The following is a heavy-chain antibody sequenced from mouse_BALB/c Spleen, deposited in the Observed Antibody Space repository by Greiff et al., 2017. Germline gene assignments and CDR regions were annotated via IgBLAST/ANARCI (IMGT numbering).Heavy chain of an antibody. J-gene: IGHJ4*01. CDR3: TRWHRTRAMDY. CDR1: GYTFTSYY. CDR2: INPSNGGT. Sequence: VQVVESGAELVKPGASVKLSCKASGYTFTSYYMSWVRQRPGQGLEWIGEINPSNGGTNSIEKFKSKATLTVDKSSSTAYMQLSSLTSEDSAVYYCTRWHRTRAMDYWGQGTSVTVSS. V-gene: IGHV1S81*02. D-gene: IGHD3-1*01.